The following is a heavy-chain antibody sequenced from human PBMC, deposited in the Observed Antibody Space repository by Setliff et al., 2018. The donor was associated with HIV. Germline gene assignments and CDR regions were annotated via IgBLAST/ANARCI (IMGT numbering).Heavy chain of an antibody. CDR3: ARGGGITWRSYSFDY. CDR1: GESFSGYY. V-gene: IGHV4-34*01. Sequence: PSETLSLTCAVYGESFSGYYWSWIRRPPGKGLEWIGEINHSHSTTYNPSLESRLTLSVDTSKKQFSLTLSSVTAADTAVYYCARGGGITWRSYSFDYWGQGTLVTVSS. D-gene: IGHD3-10*01. CDR2: INHSHST. J-gene: IGHJ4*02.